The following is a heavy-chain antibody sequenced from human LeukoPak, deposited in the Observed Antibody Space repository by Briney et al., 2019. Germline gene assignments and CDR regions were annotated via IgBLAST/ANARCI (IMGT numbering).Heavy chain of an antibody. CDR3: ARTARGVTTD. CDR1: GGSISSGGYY. J-gene: IGHJ4*02. CDR2: IYHSGST. D-gene: IGHD4-17*01. V-gene: IGHV4-30-2*01. Sequence: SQTLSLTCTVSGGSISSGGYYWSWIRQPPGKGLEWIGYIYHSGSTYYNPSLKSRVTISVDRSKNQFSLKLSSVTAADTAVYYCARTARGVTTDWGQGTLVTVSS.